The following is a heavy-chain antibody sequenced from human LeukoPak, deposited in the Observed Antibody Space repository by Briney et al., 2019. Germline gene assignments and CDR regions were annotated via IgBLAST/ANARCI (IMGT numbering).Heavy chain of an antibody. J-gene: IGHJ4*02. Sequence: ASVKVSCKASGGTFTSYAISWVRQAPRQGLGWMGAINPRGDATIGAQKFQGRVTTTRDTSTSTVYIELSSLRSEDTAVYYCAREGQQLKHFDYWGQGTLVTVSS. D-gene: IGHD1-1*01. V-gene: IGHV1-46*01. CDR3: AREGQQLKHFDY. CDR1: GGTFTSYA. CDR2: INPRGDAT.